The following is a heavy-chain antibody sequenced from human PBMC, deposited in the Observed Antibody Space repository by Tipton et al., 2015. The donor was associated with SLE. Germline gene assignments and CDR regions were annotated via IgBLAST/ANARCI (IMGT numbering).Heavy chain of an antibody. CDR2: ISSSGSTI. V-gene: IGHV3-11*04. Sequence: SLRLSCAASGFTFSDYYMSWIRQAPGKGLEWVSYISSSGSTIYYADSVKGRFTISRDNAKNSLYLQMNSLRAEDTAVYYCARGYSSGWYEAYYFDYWGQGTLVTVSS. CDR3: ARGYSSGWYEAYYFDY. D-gene: IGHD6-19*01. CDR1: GFTFSDYY. J-gene: IGHJ4*02.